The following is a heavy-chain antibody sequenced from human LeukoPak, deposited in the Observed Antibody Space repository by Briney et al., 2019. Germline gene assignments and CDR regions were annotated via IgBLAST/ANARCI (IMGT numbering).Heavy chain of an antibody. CDR1: GGTFSSYA. Sequence: GASVKVSCKASGGTFSSYAISWVRQAPGQGLEWMGRIIPILGIANYAQKFQGRVTVTADKSTSTAYVELSSLRSEDTAVYYCAREGHYYGSGSLDYWGQGTLVTVSS. D-gene: IGHD3-10*01. V-gene: IGHV1-69*04. CDR3: AREGHYYGSGSLDY. J-gene: IGHJ4*02. CDR2: IIPILGIA.